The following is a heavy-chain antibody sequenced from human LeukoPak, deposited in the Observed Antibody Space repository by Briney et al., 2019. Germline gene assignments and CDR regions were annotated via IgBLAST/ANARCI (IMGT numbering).Heavy chain of an antibody. J-gene: IGHJ6*03. V-gene: IGHV1-69*01. D-gene: IGHD4-11*01. CDR2: IIPIFGTA. Sequence: GASVKVSCKASGGTFSSYAISWVRQAPGQGLEWMGGIIPIFGTANYAQKFQGRVTITADESTSTAYMELSSLRSEDTAVYYCAGCGYSNYRRGSYYYYYMDVWGKGTTVTVSS. CDR1: GGTFSSYA. CDR3: AGCGYSNYRRGSYYYYYMDV.